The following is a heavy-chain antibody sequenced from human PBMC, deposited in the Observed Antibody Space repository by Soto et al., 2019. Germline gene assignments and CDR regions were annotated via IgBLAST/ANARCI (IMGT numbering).Heavy chain of an antibody. Sequence: QLQLQESGAGLVKPSQTLSLTCAVSGGSISSGGYSWSWIRQPPGKGLEWIGYIYHSGSTYYNPSLKRRVTISVDMSKNQFALKLSSVTASDTAVYYCAAGGGLPRYYWGQGTLVTVSS. J-gene: IGHJ4*02. CDR2: IYHSGST. D-gene: IGHD5-12*01. V-gene: IGHV4-30-2*01. CDR3: AAGGGLPRYY. CDR1: GGSISSGGYS.